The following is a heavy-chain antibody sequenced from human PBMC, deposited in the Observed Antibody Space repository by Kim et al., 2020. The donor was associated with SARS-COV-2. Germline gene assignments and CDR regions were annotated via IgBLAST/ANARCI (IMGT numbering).Heavy chain of an antibody. Sequence: SETLSLTCTVSGYSISSGYYWGWIRQPPGKGLEWIGSIYHSGSTYYNPSLKSRVTISVDTSKNQFSLKLSSVTAADTAVYYCARDFGGGSGSYFDYWGQG. V-gene: IGHV4-38-2*02. J-gene: IGHJ4*02. CDR1: GYSISSGYY. D-gene: IGHD3-10*01. CDR2: IYHSGST. CDR3: ARDFGGGSGSYFDY.